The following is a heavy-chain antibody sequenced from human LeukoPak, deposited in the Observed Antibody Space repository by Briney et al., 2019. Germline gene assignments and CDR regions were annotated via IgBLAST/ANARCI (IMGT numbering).Heavy chain of an antibody. Sequence: PGGSLRLSCAASGFTFSNAWMSWVRQAPGKGLDWVGRIKTKTDTGTTDYAAPVKGRFTTSRDDSKNTLYLQMNSLKTEDTAVYYCTTGTGRTDFDYWGQGTLVTVSS. J-gene: IGHJ4*02. CDR3: TTGTGRTDFDY. D-gene: IGHD3-10*01. CDR2: IKTKTDTGTT. V-gene: IGHV3-15*01. CDR1: GFTFSNAW.